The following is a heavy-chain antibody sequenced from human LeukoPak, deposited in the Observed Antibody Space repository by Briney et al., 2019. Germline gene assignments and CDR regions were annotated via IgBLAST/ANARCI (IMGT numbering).Heavy chain of an antibody. J-gene: IGHJ4*02. V-gene: IGHV1-46*01. CDR3: ARFYGGNIDY. D-gene: IGHD4-23*01. Sequence: ASVKVSCKASGYTFTSYYMHWVRQAPGQGLEWMGIINPSGGSTSYAQKFQGRVTMTTDTSTSTAYMELRSLRSDDTAVYYCARFYGGNIDYWGQGTLVTVSS. CDR2: INPSGGST. CDR1: GYTFTSYY.